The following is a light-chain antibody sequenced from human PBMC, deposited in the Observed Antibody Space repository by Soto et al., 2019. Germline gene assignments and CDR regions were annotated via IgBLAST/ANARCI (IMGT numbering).Light chain of an antibody. CDR3: QQRGDWPPIT. CDR2: DAS. J-gene: IGKJ5*01. V-gene: IGKV3-11*01. CDR1: RSVSTF. Sequence: IVMTQSPATLSVSPGEGATLSCRASRSVSTFLAWYQHKPGQPPRLLIYDASNRTTGIPARFSGSGSGTDFTLTISSLEPEDAAVYYCQQRGDWPPITFGQGTRLEI.